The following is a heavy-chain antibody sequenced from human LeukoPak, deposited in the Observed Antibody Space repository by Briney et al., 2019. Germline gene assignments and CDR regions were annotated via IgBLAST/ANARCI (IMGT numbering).Heavy chain of an antibody. Sequence: GESLKISCKGSGYSFTSYWIGWVRQMPGKGLEWMGIIYPGDSDTRYSPSFQGQVTISADKSISTAYLQWTSTRPSDTAMDHGARRYCSGGSCYPDYWGQGTLVTVSS. CDR1: GYSFTSYW. D-gene: IGHD2-15*01. J-gene: IGHJ4*02. CDR2: IYPGDSDT. V-gene: IGHV5-51*01. CDR3: ARRYCSGGSCYPDY.